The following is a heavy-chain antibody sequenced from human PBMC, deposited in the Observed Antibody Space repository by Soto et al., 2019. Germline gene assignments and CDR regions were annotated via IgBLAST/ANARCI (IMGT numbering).Heavy chain of an antibody. CDR2: IDPSDSYT. J-gene: IGHJ4*02. D-gene: IGHD1-26*01. CDR1: GYSFTSYW. CDR3: ARHTAAVGATTY. V-gene: IGHV5-10-1*01. Sequence: PGESLKISCKGSGYSFTSYWISWVRQMPGKGLEWMGRIDPSDSYTNYSPSFQGHVTISADKSISTAYPQWSSLKASDTAMYYCARHTAAVGATTYWGQGTLVTVSS.